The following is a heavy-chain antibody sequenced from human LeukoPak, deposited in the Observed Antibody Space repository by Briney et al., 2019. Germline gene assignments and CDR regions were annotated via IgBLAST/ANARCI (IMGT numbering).Heavy chain of an antibody. J-gene: IGHJ5*02. Sequence: ASVKVSCTASGYTFTGYYMHWVRQAPGQGLEWMGWINPNSGGTNYAQKCQGRVTMTRDTSISTAYMELSRLRSDDTAVYYCARDPTPLYYDILSGYLSGVAWGQGTLVTVSS. CDR1: GYTFTGYY. D-gene: IGHD3-9*01. CDR3: ARDPTPLYYDILSGYLSGVA. V-gene: IGHV1-2*02. CDR2: INPNSGGT.